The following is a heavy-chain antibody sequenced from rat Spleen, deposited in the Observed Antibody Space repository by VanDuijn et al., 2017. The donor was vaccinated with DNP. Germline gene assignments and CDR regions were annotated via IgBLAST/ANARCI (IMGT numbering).Heavy chain of an antibody. D-gene: IGHD1-11*01. CDR1: GFNFNDYW. J-gene: IGHJ2*01. CDR3: AREAEGVNY. Sequence: EVKLVESGGGLVQPGRSLKLCCAASGFNFNDYWMGWVRQAPGKGLEWIGEINQDSRITKYIPYLKDKISISRDNVQNTLYLQMNKVGSEDTATYYCAREAEGVNYWGQGVMVTVSS. CDR2: INQDSRIT. V-gene: IGHV4-2*01.